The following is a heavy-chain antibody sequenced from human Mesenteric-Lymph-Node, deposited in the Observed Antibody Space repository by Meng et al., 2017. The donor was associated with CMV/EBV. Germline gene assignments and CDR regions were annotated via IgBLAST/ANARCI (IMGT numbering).Heavy chain of an antibody. CDR2: IYYSGST. CDR3: ARDGDYYDSSGYNPFDY. J-gene: IGHJ4*02. CDR1: GGSIIISSYY. D-gene: IGHD3-22*01. Sequence: QLQLQESGPGLVKPSETLSLTCTVPGGSIIISSYYWGWIRRPPGKGLEWIGSIYYSGSTYYNPSLKSRVTISVDTSKNQFSLKLSSVTAADTAVYYCARDGDYYDSSGYNPFDYWGQGTLVTVSS. V-gene: IGHV4-39*07.